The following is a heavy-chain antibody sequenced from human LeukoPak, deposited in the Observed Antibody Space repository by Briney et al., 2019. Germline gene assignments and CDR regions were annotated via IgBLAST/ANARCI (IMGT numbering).Heavy chain of an antibody. V-gene: IGHV4-61*01. CDR3: ARVTTGTTSYYYYYMDV. D-gene: IGHD1-7*01. CDR1: GGSINSHSYY. J-gene: IGHJ6*03. CDR2: IYTSGST. Sequence: PSETLSLTCTVSGGSINSHSYYWGWIRQPPGKGLEWIGYIYTSGSTNYNPSLKSRVTISVDTSKNQFSLKLSSVTAADTAVYYCARVTTGTTSYYYYYMDVWGKGTTVTVSS.